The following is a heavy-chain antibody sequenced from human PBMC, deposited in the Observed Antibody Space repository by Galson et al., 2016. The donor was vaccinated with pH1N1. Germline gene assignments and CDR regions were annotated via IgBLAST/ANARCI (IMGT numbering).Heavy chain of an antibody. J-gene: IGHJ4*02. CDR1: GFTFDDYA. CDR3: ARNSGWFGGDFDY. D-gene: IGHD6-19*01. CDR2: ISWNGGSM. Sequence: SLRLSCAASGFTFDDYAMHWVRQAPGKGLEWRSGISWNGGSMDYADSVKGRFTISRDSAKNSLYLQMNSLRAEDTALYYCARNSGWFGGDFDYWGQGTLVTVSS. V-gene: IGHV3-9*01.